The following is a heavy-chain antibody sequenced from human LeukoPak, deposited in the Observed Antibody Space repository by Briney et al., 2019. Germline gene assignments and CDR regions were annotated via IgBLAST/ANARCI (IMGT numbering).Heavy chain of an antibody. Sequence: GGSLRLSCAASGFTFSSYWMSWVRQAPGKGLEWVANIKQDGSEKYYVDSVKGRFTISRDNAKNSLYLQMNSLRAEDTAVYYCARETQLTYYYGMDVWGQGTTVTVSS. D-gene: IGHD2-2*01. J-gene: IGHJ6*02. CDR3: ARETQLTYYYGMDV. CDR1: GFTFSSYW. V-gene: IGHV3-7*01. CDR2: IKQDGSEK.